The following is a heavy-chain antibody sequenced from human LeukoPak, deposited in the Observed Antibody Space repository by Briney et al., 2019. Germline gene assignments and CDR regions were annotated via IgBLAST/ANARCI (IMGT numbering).Heavy chain of an antibody. CDR2: INPNSGGT. CDR1: GYTFTGYY. V-gene: IGHV1-2*02. Sequence: ASVKVSCKASGYTFTGYYMHWVRQAPGQGVEWMGWINPNSGGTNYAQKFQGRVTMTRHTSISTAYMELSRLRSDDTAVYYCARGATTRYSSGWYGGFDYWGQGTLVTVSS. D-gene: IGHD6-19*01. J-gene: IGHJ4*02. CDR3: ARGATTRYSSGWYGGFDY.